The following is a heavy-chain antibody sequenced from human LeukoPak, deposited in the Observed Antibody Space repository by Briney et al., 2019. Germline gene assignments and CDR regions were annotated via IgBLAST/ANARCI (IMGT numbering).Heavy chain of an antibody. D-gene: IGHD3-10*01. J-gene: IGHJ4*02. CDR2: ISYDGSNK. Sequence: GGSLRLSCAASGFTFSSYGMHWVRQAPGKGLEWVAVISYDGSNKYYADSVKGRFTISRDNSKNTLYLQMNSLRAEDAAVYYCAKQFGAPYGSGSYYSAHPFDYWGQGTLVTVSS. CDR1: GFTFSSYG. V-gene: IGHV3-33*05. CDR3: AKQFGAPYGSGSYYSAHPFDY.